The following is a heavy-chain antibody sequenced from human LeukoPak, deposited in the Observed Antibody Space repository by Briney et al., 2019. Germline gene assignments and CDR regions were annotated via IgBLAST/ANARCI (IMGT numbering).Heavy chain of an antibody. CDR3: ARGRYFDRYFDY. V-gene: IGHV4-39*07. CDR2: IYYSGST. J-gene: IGHJ4*02. D-gene: IGHD3-9*01. CDR1: GGSISSSSYY. Sequence: SETLSLTCTVSGGSISSSSYYWGWIRQPPGKGLEWIGSIYYSGSTYYNPSLKSRVTISVDTSKNQFSLKLSSVTAADTAVYYCARGRYFDRYFDYWGQGTLVTVSS.